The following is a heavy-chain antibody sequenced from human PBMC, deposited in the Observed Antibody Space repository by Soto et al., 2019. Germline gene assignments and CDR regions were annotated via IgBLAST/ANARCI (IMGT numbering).Heavy chain of an antibody. Sequence: GGSLRLSCAASGFTFSSYAMSWVRQAPGKGLEWVAVIRYDGSSKYYADSVKGRFTISRDNAKNSLYLQMNSLRAEDTAVYYCARESGIAARSFDYWGQGTLVTVSS. CDR2: IRYDGSSK. J-gene: IGHJ4*02. CDR1: GFTFSSYA. V-gene: IGHV3-33*08. CDR3: ARESGIAARSFDY. D-gene: IGHD6-6*01.